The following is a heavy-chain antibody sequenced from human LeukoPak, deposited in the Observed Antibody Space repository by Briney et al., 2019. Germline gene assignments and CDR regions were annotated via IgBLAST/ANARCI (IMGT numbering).Heavy chain of an antibody. V-gene: IGHV1-18*01. Sequence: ASVKVSCKASGYTFTSYGITWVRQAPGQGLDWVGWINTYNGNTKYAQKLQGRLTMTTDTSTSTAYMELRSLRSDDTAVYYCASAGSSPSSNAFDIWGQGTMVTVSS. CDR1: GYTFTSYG. CDR2: INTYNGNT. D-gene: IGHD6-6*01. J-gene: IGHJ3*02. CDR3: ASAGSSPSSNAFDI.